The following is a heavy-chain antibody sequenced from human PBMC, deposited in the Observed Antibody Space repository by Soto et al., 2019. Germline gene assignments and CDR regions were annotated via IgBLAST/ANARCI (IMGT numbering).Heavy chain of an antibody. V-gene: IGHV1-69*13. D-gene: IGHD3-10*01. Sequence: SVKVSCKASGGTFSSYAISWVRQAPGQGLEWMGGIIPIFGTANYAQKFQGRVTITADESTSTAYMELGSLRSEDTAVYYCARDSITMVRGAFYGMDVWGQGTTVTVSS. CDR3: ARDSITMVRGAFYGMDV. CDR2: IIPIFGTA. CDR1: GGTFSSYA. J-gene: IGHJ6*02.